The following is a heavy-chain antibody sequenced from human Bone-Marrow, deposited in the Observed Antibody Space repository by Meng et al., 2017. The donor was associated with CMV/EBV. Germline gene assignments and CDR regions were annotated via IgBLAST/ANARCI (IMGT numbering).Heavy chain of an antibody. CDR3: ASAEGYCSSTSCYSGDYYYGMDV. CDR1: GGTFSSYA. Sequence: SGKVSCKASGGTFSSYAITWVRQAPGQGLDWMGGIIPIFGTANYAQKFQGRVTITTDESTSTAYMDLSSLRSEDTAVYYCASAEGYCSSTSCYSGDYYYGMDVWGQGTTVTVSS. V-gene: IGHV1-69*05. CDR2: IIPIFGTA. D-gene: IGHD2-2*01. J-gene: IGHJ6*02.